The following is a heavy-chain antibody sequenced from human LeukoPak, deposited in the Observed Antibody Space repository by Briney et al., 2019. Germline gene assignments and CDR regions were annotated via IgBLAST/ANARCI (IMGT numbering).Heavy chain of an antibody. CDR2: TSPYSGKT. J-gene: IGHJ4*02. CDR1: GYTFTSYG. V-gene: IGHV1-18*01. D-gene: IGHD4-23*01. Sequence: ASVKVSCKASGYTFTSYGISWVRQAPGQRLEWMGWTSPYSGKTNYAQKLQGRVTVTTDTSTTTVSMELRSLTSDDTAVYYCARTLADYGGISYYSDYWGQGTQVTVSS. CDR3: ARTLADYGGISYYSDY.